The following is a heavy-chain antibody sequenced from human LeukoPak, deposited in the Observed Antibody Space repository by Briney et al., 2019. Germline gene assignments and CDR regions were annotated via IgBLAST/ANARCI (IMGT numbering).Heavy chain of an antibody. D-gene: IGHD3-22*01. Sequence: SGGSLRLSCAASGFIFSGYGMHWVRQAPGKGLEWVALISHDETTQHYADSVKGRFTISRDNSKNTLYLQMNNLRVDDTAVCYCARGDDHYDSSGYKYYFDSWGQGTLVTVSS. J-gene: IGHJ4*02. CDR1: GFIFSGYG. CDR3: ARGDDHYDSSGYKYYFDS. V-gene: IGHV3-30*03. CDR2: ISHDETTQ.